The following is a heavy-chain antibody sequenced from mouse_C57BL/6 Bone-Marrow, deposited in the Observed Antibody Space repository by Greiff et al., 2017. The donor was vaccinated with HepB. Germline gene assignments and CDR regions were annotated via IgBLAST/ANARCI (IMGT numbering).Heavy chain of an antibody. D-gene: IGHD2-4*01. CDR3: TTDDSHYFDY. CDR2: IDPENGDT. CDR1: GFNIKDDY. J-gene: IGHJ2*01. Sequence: VQLQQSGAELVRPGASVKLSCTASGFNIKDDYMHWVKQRPEQGLEWIGWIDPENGDTEYASKFQGKATITADTSSNTAYLQLSSLTSEDTAVYYCTTDDSHYFDYRGQGTTLTVSS. V-gene: IGHV14-4*01.